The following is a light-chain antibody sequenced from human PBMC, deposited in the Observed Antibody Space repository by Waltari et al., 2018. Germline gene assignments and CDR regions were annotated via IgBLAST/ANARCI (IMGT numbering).Light chain of an antibody. V-gene: IGKV3-20*01. J-gene: IGKJ2*01. CDR3: QQYGSSVMYT. CDR2: GAS. CDR1: QSLSRGR. Sequence: RASQSLSRGRLAWDLHKPGQAPRLLIYGASSRATGIPDRFSGSGSGTDFSLTISRVEPEDFAVYYCQQYGSSVMYTFGQGTKLEIK.